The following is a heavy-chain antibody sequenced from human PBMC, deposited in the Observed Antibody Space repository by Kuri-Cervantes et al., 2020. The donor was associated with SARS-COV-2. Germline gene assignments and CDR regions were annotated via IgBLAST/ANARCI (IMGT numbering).Heavy chain of an antibody. J-gene: IGHJ6*03. V-gene: IGHV3-21*01. CDR1: GFTVSTYT. Sequence: GGSLRLSCAASGFTVSTYTMTWVRQAPGKALEWVSSISGSGSYIHYADSVKGRFTVSKGNAKNSLYLQMNSLRGEDTAVYSCARVAGEGPIYYYYMDVWGKGTTVTVSS. D-gene: IGHD2-21*01. CDR2: ISGSGSYI. CDR3: ARVAGEGPIYYYYMDV.